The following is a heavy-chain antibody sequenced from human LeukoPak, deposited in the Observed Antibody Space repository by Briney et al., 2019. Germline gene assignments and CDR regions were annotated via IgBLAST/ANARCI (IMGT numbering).Heavy chain of an antibody. CDR3: ARAQNEGYCSGGSCDAWFDH. D-gene: IGHD2-15*01. J-gene: IGHJ5*02. V-gene: IGHV4-59*01. CDR2: IYYSGST. Sequence: KPSETLSLTCTVSGGSISSYYWSWIRQPPGKGLEWIGYIYYSGSTNYNPSLKSRVTISVDTSKNQFSLKLSSVTAADTAVYYCARAQNEGYCSGGSCDAWFDHWGQGTLVTVSS. CDR1: GGSISSYY.